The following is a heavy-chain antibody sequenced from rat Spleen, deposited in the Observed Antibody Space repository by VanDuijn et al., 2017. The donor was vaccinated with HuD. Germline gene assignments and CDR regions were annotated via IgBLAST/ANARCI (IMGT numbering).Heavy chain of an antibody. CDR2: INSAGST. CDR3: ARWYAVAGFDY. V-gene: IGHV3-3*01. CDR1: GYSITSSYR. Sequence: EVQLQESGPGLVKPSQSLSLTCSVTGYSITSSYRWNWIRKFPGNKLEWMGYINSAGSTNYNPSLKSRISITRDTSKNQFFLQVNSVTTEDTATYYCARWYAVAGFDYWGQGVMVTVSS. J-gene: IGHJ2*01. D-gene: IGHD1-3*01.